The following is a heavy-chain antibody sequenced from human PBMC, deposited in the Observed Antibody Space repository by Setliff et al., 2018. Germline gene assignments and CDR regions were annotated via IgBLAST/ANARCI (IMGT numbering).Heavy chain of an antibody. CDR3: ARTRTAMPNDAFDI. J-gene: IGHJ3*02. Sequence: PGESLKISCAASGFTFSSYAMSWVRQAPGKGLEWVSAISGSGGTIYYADSVKGRFTISRDNAKNSLYLQMNSLRAEDTAVYYCARTRTAMPNDAFDIWGQGTKVTVSS. D-gene: IGHD5-18*01. CDR2: ISGSGGTI. V-gene: IGHV3-23*01. CDR1: GFTFSSYA.